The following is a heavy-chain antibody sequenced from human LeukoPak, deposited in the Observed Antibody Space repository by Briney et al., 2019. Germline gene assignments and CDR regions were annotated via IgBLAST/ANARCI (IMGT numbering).Heavy chain of an antibody. CDR3: AKDSGRAAAGTLFYYHYYMDV. V-gene: IGHV3-33*06. CDR1: GFTFSSYG. J-gene: IGHJ6*03. D-gene: IGHD6-13*01. Sequence: GGSLRLSCAASGFTFSSYGMHWVRQAPGKGLEWVAVIWYDGSNKYYADSVKGRFTISRDNSKNTLYLQMNSLRAEDTAVYYCAKDSGRAAAGTLFYYHYYMDVWGKGTTVTVSS. CDR2: IWYDGSNK.